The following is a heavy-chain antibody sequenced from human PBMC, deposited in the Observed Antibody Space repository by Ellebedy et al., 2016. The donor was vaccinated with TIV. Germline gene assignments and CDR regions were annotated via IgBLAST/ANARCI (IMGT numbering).Heavy chain of an antibody. Sequence: MPSETLSLTCTVSGGSISSYYWSWIRQPQGKGLEWIGYIYYSGSTNYNPSLKSRVTISVDTSKNQFSLKLNSVTAADTAVYYCARAEVYYYGMDVWGQGTTVTVSS. J-gene: IGHJ6*02. CDR1: GGSISSYY. CDR2: IYYSGST. CDR3: ARAEVYYYGMDV. V-gene: IGHV4-59*01.